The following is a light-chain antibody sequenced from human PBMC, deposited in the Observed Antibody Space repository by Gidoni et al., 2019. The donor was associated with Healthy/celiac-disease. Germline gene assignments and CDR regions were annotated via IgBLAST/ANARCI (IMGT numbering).Light chain of an antibody. Sequence: DIQMTQSPSSLSASVGDRVTITCRASQSIIRYLNWYKQKPGKAPKLLIYAASSLKSGVPSRFSGSGSGTDFTLTISSLQPEDFATYYCQQSYSTPLTFGGGTKVEIK. V-gene: IGKV1-39*01. CDR2: AAS. CDR1: QSIIRY. J-gene: IGKJ4*01. CDR3: QQSYSTPLT.